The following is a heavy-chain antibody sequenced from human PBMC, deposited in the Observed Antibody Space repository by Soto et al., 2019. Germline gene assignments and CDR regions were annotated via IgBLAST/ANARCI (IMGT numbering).Heavy chain of an antibody. CDR2: IIPIFGTA. CDR1: GGTFSSYA. V-gene: IGHV1-69*13. CDR3: ARDLGAPPYYYYYGMDV. Sequence: SVKVSCKASGGTFSSYAISWVRQAPGQGLEWMGGIIPIFGTANYAQKFQGRVTITADESTSTAYMELSSLRSEDTAVYYCARDLGAPPYYYYYGMDVWGQGTTVTVSS. J-gene: IGHJ6*02.